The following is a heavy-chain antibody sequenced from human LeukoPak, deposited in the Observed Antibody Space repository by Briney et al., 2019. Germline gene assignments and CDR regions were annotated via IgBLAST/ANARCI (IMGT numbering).Heavy chain of an antibody. V-gene: IGHV4-31*03. Sequence: SETLSFTCTVSGGSISSGGYYWSWIRQHPGKGLEWIGYIYYSGSTYYNPSLKSRVTISVDTSKNQFSLKLSSVTAADTAVYYCARDDYYGSGSYYAFDIWGQGTMVTVSS. J-gene: IGHJ3*02. CDR2: IYYSGST. CDR1: GGSISSGGYY. D-gene: IGHD3-10*01. CDR3: ARDDYYGSGSYYAFDI.